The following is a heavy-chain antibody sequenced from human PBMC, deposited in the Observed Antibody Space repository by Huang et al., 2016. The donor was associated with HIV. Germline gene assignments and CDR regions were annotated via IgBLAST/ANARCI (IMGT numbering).Heavy chain of an antibody. J-gene: IGHJ4*02. CDR3: AKGRTTVAKAFDY. V-gene: IGHV3-23*01. D-gene: IGHD4-17*01. CDR2: ISGGDGNK. CDR1: GFTFSIYA. Sequence: EVQLLESGGDLVQPGGSLRLSCAASGFTFSIYAITWVRQAPGKGLEWVSTISGGDGNKYYADSVKGRFTISRDNSKNTLYLQIHSLGAEDTAIYYCAKGRTTVAKAFDYWGQGTLVTVSS.